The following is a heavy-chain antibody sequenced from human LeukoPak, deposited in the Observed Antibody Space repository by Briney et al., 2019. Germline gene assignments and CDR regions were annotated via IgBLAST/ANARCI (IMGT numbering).Heavy chain of an antibody. CDR1: GYTFTNYG. Sequence: ASVKVSCKASGYTFTNYGISWVRQAPGQGLECMGWISGYNGNTKNVQKFRGRVTMTTDTSTSTAYMELRSLRSDDTVVFFRQKTAYEILTGYFQPNWFDPWGQGTLVTVSS. CDR2: ISGYNGNT. CDR3: QKTAYEILTGYFQPNWFDP. J-gene: IGHJ5*02. V-gene: IGHV1-18*01. D-gene: IGHD3-9*01.